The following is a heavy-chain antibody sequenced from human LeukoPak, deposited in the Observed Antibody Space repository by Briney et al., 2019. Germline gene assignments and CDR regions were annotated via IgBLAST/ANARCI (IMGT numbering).Heavy chain of an antibody. V-gene: IGHV4-31*03. D-gene: IGHD6-19*01. CDR2: IYYSGST. Sequence: PSETLSLTCTVSGGSISSGGYYWSWIRQHPGKGLEGIGYIYYSGSTYYNPSLKSRVTISVDTSKNQFSLKLSSVTAADTAVYYCARVVRSGWSYFDYWGQGTLVTVSS. CDR3: ARVVRSGWSYFDY. CDR1: GGSISSGGYY. J-gene: IGHJ4*02.